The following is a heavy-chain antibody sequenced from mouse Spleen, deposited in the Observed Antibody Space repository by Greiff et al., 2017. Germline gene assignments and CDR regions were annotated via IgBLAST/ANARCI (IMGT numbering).Heavy chain of an antibody. J-gene: IGHJ3*01. CDR2: INPNNGGT. V-gene: IGHV1-26*01. D-gene: IGHD3-1*01. CDR1: GYTFTDYY. Sequence: EVQLQQSGPELVKPGASVKISCKASGYTFTDYYMNWVKQSHGKSLEWIGDINPNNGGTSYNQKFKGKATLTVDKSSSTAYMELRSLTSEDSAVYYCASGQLGLQTWFAYWGQGTLVTVSA. CDR3: ASGQLGLQTWFAY.